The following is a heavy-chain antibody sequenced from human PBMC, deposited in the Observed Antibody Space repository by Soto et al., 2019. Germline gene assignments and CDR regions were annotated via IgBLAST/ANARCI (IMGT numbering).Heavy chain of an antibody. CDR1: GYSFTSYA. J-gene: IGHJ6*02. V-gene: IGHV1-3*01. D-gene: IGHD2-2*01. CDR2: INAGNGNA. CDR3: ARGVENIVVVLDVFGYYGMDV. Sequence: ASVKVSCKASGYSFTSYAIYWVRQAPGQRLEWMGWINAGNGNAKYSQKLQGRVTFTGDTSASTAHMELSSLRSEDTAVYFCARGVENIVVVLDVFGYYGMDVWGQGTTVTVSS.